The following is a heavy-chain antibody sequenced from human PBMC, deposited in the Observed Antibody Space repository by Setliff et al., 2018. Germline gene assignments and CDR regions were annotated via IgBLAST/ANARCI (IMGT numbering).Heavy chain of an antibody. CDR2: ISGSSGNT. V-gene: IGHV3-23*01. CDR3: ARVGVPAVGLYFDY. D-gene: IGHD2-8*01. Sequence: LRLSCVASGFTFSSYAMSWVRQAPGKGLEWVSAISGSSGNTFYADSVKGRFTISRENSKDTLYLQMNSLRAEDTAVYYCARVGVPAVGLYFDYWGQGTLVTVSS. CDR1: GFTFSSYA. J-gene: IGHJ4*02.